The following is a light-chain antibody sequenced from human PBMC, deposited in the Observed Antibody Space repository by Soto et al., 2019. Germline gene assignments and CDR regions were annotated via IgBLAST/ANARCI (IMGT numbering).Light chain of an antibody. CDR3: QQLNSYPIT. CDR1: QSISSY. Sequence: DIQMTQSPSSLSASVGDRVTITCRASQSISSYLNWYQQKPGKAPKLLIYAASTLQSGVPSRFSGSGSGTDFTLTISSLQPEEFATYYCQQLNSYPITVGQGTRLEIK. V-gene: IGKV1-9*01. J-gene: IGKJ5*01. CDR2: AAS.